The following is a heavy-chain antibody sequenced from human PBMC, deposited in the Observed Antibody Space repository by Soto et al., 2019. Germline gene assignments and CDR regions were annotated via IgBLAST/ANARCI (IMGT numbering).Heavy chain of an antibody. J-gene: IGHJ4*02. D-gene: IGHD3-22*01. CDR1: RGTFTNYA. CDR3: ARDSAGYYSHFVY. Sequence: QVYLVQSGAEVKKPGSSVKVSCKALRGTFTNYAFSWVRQAPGQGLEWMGGIMPFFGSGNYAQKFQGRINITADESTSSVYLELTSLRSEDTSVYYCARDSAGYYSHFVYWVQGTLVTVSS. CDR2: IMPFFGSG. V-gene: IGHV1-69*01.